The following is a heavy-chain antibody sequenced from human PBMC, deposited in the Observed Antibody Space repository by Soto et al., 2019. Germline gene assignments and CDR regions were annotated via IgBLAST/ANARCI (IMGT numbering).Heavy chain of an antibody. D-gene: IGHD2-2*01. CDR3: AREAGYCSSTSCYRRAFDL. J-gene: IGHJ3*01. CDR1: GFTFSSHW. V-gene: IGHV3-74*01. Sequence: EVELVESGGDLVQPGGSLRLSCAASGFTFSSHWMHWVRQVPGKGLVWIGRVNTDGATTSYADAVKGRFTISRDNAKNTVFLLMDGLTAEDTSTYYCAREAGYCSSTSCYRRAFDLWGQGTMVTVSP. CDR2: VNTDGATT.